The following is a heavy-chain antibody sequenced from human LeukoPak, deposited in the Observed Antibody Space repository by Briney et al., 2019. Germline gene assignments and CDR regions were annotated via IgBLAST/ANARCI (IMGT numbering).Heavy chain of an antibody. V-gene: IGHV1-18*04. D-gene: IGHD2-2*01. CDR2: ISAYNGNT. CDR1: GYTFTSYG. CDR3: ARDKRKGYCSSTSCSYYYYGMDV. Sequence: EASVKVSCKASGYTFTSYGISWVRQAPGQGLEWMGWISAYNGNTNYAQKLQGRVTMTTDTSTSTAYMELSSLRSEDTAVYYCARDKRKGYCSSTSCSYYYYGMDVWGKGTTVTVSS. J-gene: IGHJ6*04.